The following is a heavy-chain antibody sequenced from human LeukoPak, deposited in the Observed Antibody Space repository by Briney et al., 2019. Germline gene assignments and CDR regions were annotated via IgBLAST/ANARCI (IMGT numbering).Heavy chain of an antibody. D-gene: IGHD2-2*01. V-gene: IGHV1-2*02. CDR1: GYTFTGYY. CDR3: ARDSASWGSLNWFEF. J-gene: IGHJ5*01. Sequence: GASVKVSCKASGYTFTGYYMHWVRQAPGQGLEWMGWINPNSGGTNYAQNFQGRVTMTRDTSISTAYMELSRLRSDDTAVYYCARDSASWGSLNWFEFWGQGTLVTVSS. CDR2: INPNSGGT.